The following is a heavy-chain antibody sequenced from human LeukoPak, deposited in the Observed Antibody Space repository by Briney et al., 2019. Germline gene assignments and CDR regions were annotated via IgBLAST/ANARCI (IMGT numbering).Heavy chain of an antibody. V-gene: IGHV4-4*02. CDR1: GGSISSSNW. Sequence: SQTLSLTCAVSGGSISSSNWWSWVRQPPGKGLEGIGEIYHSGSTNYNPSLKSRVSISVDRSKNYFSLNMLSVTAADMSVYHCASSRVLMRRLSYWGQGTLVTVSA. CDR2: IYHSGST. CDR3: ASSRVLMRRLSY. D-gene: IGHD2-8*01. J-gene: IGHJ4*02.